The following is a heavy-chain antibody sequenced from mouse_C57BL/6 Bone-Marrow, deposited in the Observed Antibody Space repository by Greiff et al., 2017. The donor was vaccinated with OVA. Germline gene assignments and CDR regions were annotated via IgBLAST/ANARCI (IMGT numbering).Heavy chain of an antibody. Sequence: VQLQESGAELARPGASVKLSCKASGYTFTSYGISWVKQRTGQGLEWIGEIYPRSGNTSYNEKFKGKATLTADKSSSTAYMELRSLTSEDSAVYFCARRRSSSSFAYWGQGTLVTVSA. CDR1: GYTFTSYG. V-gene: IGHV1-81*01. J-gene: IGHJ3*01. CDR3: ARRRSSSSFAY. D-gene: IGHD1-1*01. CDR2: IYPRSGNT.